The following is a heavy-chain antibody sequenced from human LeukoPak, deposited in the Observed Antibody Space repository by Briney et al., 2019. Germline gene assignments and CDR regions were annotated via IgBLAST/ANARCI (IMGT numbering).Heavy chain of an antibody. CDR1: GFTFSSYA. CDR2: ISYDGSNK. D-gene: IGHD6-6*01. CDR3: AKGRYSSSSGNWLDY. J-gene: IGHJ4*02. V-gene: IGHV3-30-3*01. Sequence: PGGSLRLSCAASGFTFSSYAMHWVRQAPGKGLEWVAVISYDGSNKYYADSVKGRFTISRDNSKNTLYLQMNSLRAEDMALYYCAKGRYSSSSGNWLDYWGQGTLVTVSS.